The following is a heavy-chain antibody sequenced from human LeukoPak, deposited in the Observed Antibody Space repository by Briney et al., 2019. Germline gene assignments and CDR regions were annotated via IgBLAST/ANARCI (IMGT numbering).Heavy chain of an antibody. D-gene: IGHD2/OR15-2a*01. J-gene: IGHJ4*02. CDR2: VRAKTDGGTI. V-gene: IGHV3-15*01. CDR3: AADTPVPLAQIDY. Sequence: TGGSLRLSCAVSGFTFTNALMNWVRQAPGKGLEWVGRVRAKTDGGTIEYAAPVKGRFSISRDDSTDTVYLQMNSLKSEDTAVYYCAADTPVPLAQIDYWGQGALVTVSS. CDR1: GFTFTNAL.